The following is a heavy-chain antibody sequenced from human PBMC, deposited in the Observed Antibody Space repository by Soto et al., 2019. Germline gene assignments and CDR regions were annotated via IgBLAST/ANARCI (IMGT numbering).Heavy chain of an antibody. J-gene: IGHJ4*02. CDR1: GGSISSSSAF. Sequence: SGALSLTCSVAGGSISSSSAFWGGRRQPPGGGVGGIGSIGYGGSTFYDGSLKGRVTISVDTSKNPFSLKLSSVTAADTAVYYCARHNRYGDYSEDFDYWGQGTLVPVS. CDR3: ARHNRYGDYSEDFDY. D-gene: IGHD4-17*01. V-gene: IGHV4-39*01. CDR2: IGYGGST.